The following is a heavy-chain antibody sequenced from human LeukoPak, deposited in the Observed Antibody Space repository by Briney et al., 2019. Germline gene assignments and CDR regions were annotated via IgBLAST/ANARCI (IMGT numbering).Heavy chain of an antibody. D-gene: IGHD2-8*02. Sequence: PSETLSLTCTVSGXSISSYHWSWIRQTPGKGLEWIGHIYSSGSTNYIPSLKSRVTISVDTSKNQFSLKLGSVTAADTAVYFCARQARYCSGGTCFDSWGQGTLVAVSS. CDR2: IYSSGST. CDR1: GXSISSYH. CDR3: ARQARYCSGGTCFDS. J-gene: IGHJ4*02. V-gene: IGHV4-59*08.